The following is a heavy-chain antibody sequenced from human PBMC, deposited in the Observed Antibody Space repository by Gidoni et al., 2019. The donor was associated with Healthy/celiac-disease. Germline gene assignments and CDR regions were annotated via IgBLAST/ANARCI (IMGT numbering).Heavy chain of an antibody. J-gene: IGHJ4*02. D-gene: IGHD3-10*01. CDR2: IYYSGST. V-gene: IGHV4-31*02. Sequence: LEWIGYIYYSGSTYYNPSLKRRVTISVDTSKNQFSLKLSSVTAADTAVYYWARDRARMVRGGGFDYWGQGTLVTVSS. CDR3: ARDRARMVRGGGFDY.